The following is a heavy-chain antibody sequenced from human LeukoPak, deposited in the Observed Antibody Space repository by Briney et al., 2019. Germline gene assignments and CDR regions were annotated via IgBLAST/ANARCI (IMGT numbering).Heavy chain of an antibody. D-gene: IGHD2-8*01. J-gene: IGHJ4*02. CDR3: AKVGYCSNNCFRTHDY. CDR1: GFSFSDSV. CDR2: ISGDADVT. Sequence: PGGSLRLSCVASGFSFSDSVMSWVRRAPGKGLEWLSAISGDADVTYYAASVKGRFTISRDNSWNTVYLQMNSLRAEDTATYYCAKVGYCSNNCFRTHDYWGQGALVTVSS. V-gene: IGHV3-23*01.